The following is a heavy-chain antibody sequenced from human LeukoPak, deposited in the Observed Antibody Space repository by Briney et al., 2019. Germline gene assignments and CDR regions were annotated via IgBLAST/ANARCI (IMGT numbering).Heavy chain of an antibody. CDR3: AKGNGGGIWSGYYYFDY. V-gene: IGHV3-23*01. Sequence: GGSLRLSCAASGFTFSSYAMSWVRQAPGKGLEWVSAISGSGGSTYYADSVKGRFTISRDNSKNTLYLQMNSLRAEDTAVYYCAKGNGGGIWSGYYYFDYWGQGTLVTVSS. J-gene: IGHJ4*02. D-gene: IGHD3-3*01. CDR1: GFTFSSYA. CDR2: ISGSGGST.